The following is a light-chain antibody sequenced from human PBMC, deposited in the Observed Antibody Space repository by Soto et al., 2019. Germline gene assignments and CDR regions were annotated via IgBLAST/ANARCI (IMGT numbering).Light chain of an antibody. CDR3: SSFTGSSTVV. CDR1: SSDIGDYNY. J-gene: IGLJ2*01. CDR2: EVS. V-gene: IGLV2-14*01. Sequence: QSVLTQPASVSGSPGQSITISCTGTSSDIGDYNYVSWYQHHPGRAPKLMIYEVSNRPSRVSNRFSGSKSGNTASLTISGLQAEDEADYYCSSFTGSSTVVFGGGTKLTVL.